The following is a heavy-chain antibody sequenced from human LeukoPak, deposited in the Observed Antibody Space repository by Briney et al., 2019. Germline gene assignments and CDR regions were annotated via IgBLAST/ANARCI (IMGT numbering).Heavy chain of an antibody. CDR1: GLTFSSYW. CDR3: ARDAPGRIFHGYGMDV. Sequence: GGSLRLSCAASGLTFSSYWMSWVRQAPGKGLEWVANIKQDGSEKYYVDSVKGRFTISRDNAKNSLYLQMNSLRAEDTAVYYCARDAPGRIFHGYGMDVWGQGTTVTVSS. V-gene: IGHV3-7*01. CDR2: IKQDGSEK. D-gene: IGHD3-9*01. J-gene: IGHJ6*02.